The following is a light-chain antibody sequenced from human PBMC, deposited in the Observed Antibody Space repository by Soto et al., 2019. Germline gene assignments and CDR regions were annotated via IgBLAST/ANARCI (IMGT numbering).Light chain of an antibody. Sequence: EIVMTQSPATLSVSPGERATLSCRASQTVRSDFAWYQHKPGQAPRLLIYGASTRATGIPARFSGSGSGTEFTLTISSLQSEDFAVYYCQQYGVSPTFGGGTRLEIK. J-gene: IGKJ5*01. V-gene: IGKV3-15*01. CDR2: GAS. CDR1: QTVRSD. CDR3: QQYGVSPT.